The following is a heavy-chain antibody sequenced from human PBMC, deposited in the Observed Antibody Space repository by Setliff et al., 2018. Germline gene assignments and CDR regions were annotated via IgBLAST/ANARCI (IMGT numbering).Heavy chain of an antibody. Sequence: SETLSLTCTVSGYSISSGYVWGWIRQPPGKGLEWIGSIHSGTTYYNPSLKSRVTISVDTSKNQFSLKLTSVTAADTAVYYCAGGRRYDYGWDFDYWGQGTLVTVSS. CDR1: GYSISSGYV. CDR3: AGGRRYDYGWDFDY. J-gene: IGHJ4*02. D-gene: IGHD4-17*01. V-gene: IGHV4-38-2*02. CDR2: IHSGTT.